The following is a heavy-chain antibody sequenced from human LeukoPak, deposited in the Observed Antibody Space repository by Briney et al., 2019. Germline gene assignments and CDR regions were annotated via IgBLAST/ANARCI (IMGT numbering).Heavy chain of an antibody. D-gene: IGHD3-10*01. V-gene: IGHV3-7*03. CDR1: AFLFSGHW. CDR2: IKEDGSER. CDR3: AKNGELTARYYYYYSMDV. Sequence: GGSLRLSCEGSAFLFSGHWVHWVRQTPGEGLEGVASIKEDGSERQYVDSVKGRLSISRDNTKGSLFLQWNSLRAEDTAVYYCAKNGELTARYYYYYSMDVWGQGTTVTVSS. J-gene: IGHJ6*02.